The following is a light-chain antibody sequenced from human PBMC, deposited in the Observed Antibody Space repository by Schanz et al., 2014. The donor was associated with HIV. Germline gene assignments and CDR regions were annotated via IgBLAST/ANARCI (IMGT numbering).Light chain of an antibody. CDR1: QSVSSS. CDR3: QQYNNWPRT. Sequence: EIVITQSPATLSVSLGERATLSCRASQSVSSSLAWYQQKPGQAPRLLIYGASIRATDIPARFSGGGSGTEFTLTINSLQSEDFALYYCQQYNNWPRTFGQGTKVEIK. CDR2: GAS. V-gene: IGKV3-15*01. J-gene: IGKJ1*01.